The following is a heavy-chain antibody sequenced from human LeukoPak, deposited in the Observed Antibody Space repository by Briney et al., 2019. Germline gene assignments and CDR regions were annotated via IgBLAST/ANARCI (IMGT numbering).Heavy chain of an antibody. CDR3: ARDREYYYGSGSINWFDP. Sequence: PGRSLRLSCAASGFTFSSYGMHWVRQAPGKGLEWVAVIWYDGSNKYYADSVKGRFTISRDNSKNTLYLQMNSLRAEDTAVYYCARDREYYYGSGSINWFDPWGQGTLVTVSS. J-gene: IGHJ5*02. V-gene: IGHV3-33*01. CDR1: GFTFSSYG. D-gene: IGHD3-10*01. CDR2: IWYDGSNK.